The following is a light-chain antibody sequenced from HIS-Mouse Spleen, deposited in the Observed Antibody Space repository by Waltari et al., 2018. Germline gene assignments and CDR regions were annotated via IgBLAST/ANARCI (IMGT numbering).Light chain of an antibody. CDR2: EGS. CDR3: CSYAGSSTFGV. Sequence: QSALTQPASVSGSPGQSITISCTGTSSDVGSYNLASWYQQHPGKDPKLMIYEGSKRPSGVSNRFSGSKSGNTASLTISGLQAEDEADYYCCSYAGSSTFGVFGGGTKLTVL. V-gene: IGLV2-23*03. J-gene: IGLJ3*02. CDR1: SSDVGSYNL.